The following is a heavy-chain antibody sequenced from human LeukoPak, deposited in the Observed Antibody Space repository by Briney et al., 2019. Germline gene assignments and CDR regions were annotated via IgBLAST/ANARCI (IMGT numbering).Heavy chain of an antibody. CDR3: ARDSTMVRGVIYYFDY. J-gene: IGHJ4*02. CDR1: GFTFSSYS. CDR2: TSSSSSTI. D-gene: IGHD3-10*01. Sequence: GGSLRLSCAASGFTFSSYSMNWVRQAPGKGLEWVSYTSSSSSTIYYADSVKGRFTISRDNAKNSLYLQMNSLRAEDTAVYYCARDSTMVRGVIYYFDYWGQGTLVTVSS. V-gene: IGHV3-48*01.